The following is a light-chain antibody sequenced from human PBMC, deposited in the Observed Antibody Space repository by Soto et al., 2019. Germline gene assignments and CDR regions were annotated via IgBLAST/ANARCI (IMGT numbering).Light chain of an antibody. CDR3: SSYTGSDTSVV. CDR2: DVS. V-gene: IGLV2-14*01. J-gene: IGLJ2*01. Sequence: QSALTQPASVSGSPGQSITISCTGTSSDVGGYNYVSWYQQHPGKAPKLMIFDVSNRPSGVSNRFSGSKSGDTASLTISGLQAEDEADYYCSSYTGSDTSVVFGGGTKVTVL. CDR1: SSDVGGYNY.